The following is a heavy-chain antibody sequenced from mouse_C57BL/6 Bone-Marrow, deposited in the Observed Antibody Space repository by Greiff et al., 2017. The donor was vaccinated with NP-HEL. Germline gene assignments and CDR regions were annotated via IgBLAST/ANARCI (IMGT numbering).Heavy chain of an antibody. CDR3: VRQGCDGYYLDY. V-gene: IGHV10-1*01. Sequence: QVVESGGGLVQPKGSLKLSCAASGFSFNTYAMNWVRQAPGKGLEWVARIRSKSNNYATYYADSLKDRFTISRDDSESMLYLQMNNLKTEDTAMYYCVRQGCDGYYLDYWGQGTTLTVSS. CDR1: GFSFNTYA. J-gene: IGHJ2*01. D-gene: IGHD2-3*01. CDR2: IRSKSNNYAT.